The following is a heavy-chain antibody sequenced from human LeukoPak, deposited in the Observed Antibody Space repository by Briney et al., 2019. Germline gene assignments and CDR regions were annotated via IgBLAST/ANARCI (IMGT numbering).Heavy chain of an antibody. J-gene: IGHJ6*02. D-gene: IGHD1-26*01. Sequence: SVKVSCKASGYTFTSYGISWVRQASGQGLEWMGGIIPIFGTANYAQKFQGRVTITADESTSTAYMELSSLRSEDTAVYYCARVPRYELPYYYYGMDVWGQGTTVTVSS. V-gene: IGHV1-69*13. CDR3: ARVPRYELPYYYYGMDV. CDR1: GYTFTSYG. CDR2: IIPIFGTA.